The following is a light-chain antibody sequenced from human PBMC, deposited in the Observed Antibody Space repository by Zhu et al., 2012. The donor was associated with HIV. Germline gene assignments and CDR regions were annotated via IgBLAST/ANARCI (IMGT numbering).Light chain of an antibody. Sequence: EVVLTQSPDTLSLSPGDRATLSCRASQSVGSTYLAWYQQKPGQALRLLIYGPSNRATGIPDRFSGSGSGTDFTLTISRLESEDFAVYYCQQYFRSPMTFGQGTKLEIK. CDR2: GPS. J-gene: IGKJ1*01. CDR1: QSVGSTY. CDR3: QQYFRSPMT. V-gene: IGKV3-20*01.